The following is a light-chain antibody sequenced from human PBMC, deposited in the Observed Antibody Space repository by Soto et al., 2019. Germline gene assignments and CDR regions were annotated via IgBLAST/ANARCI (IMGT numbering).Light chain of an antibody. CDR2: VAS. Sequence: EIVLTQSPDTLSLSPGERATLSCRASQSVSSNNLAWYQHKPGQPPRLLIYVASRRATGIPDRFSGSGSGSEFALTITGLEPEDFTVYYCQRHGSGPWTCGQGTKVEIK. J-gene: IGKJ1*01. V-gene: IGKV3-20*01. CDR1: QSVSSNN. CDR3: QRHGSGPWT.